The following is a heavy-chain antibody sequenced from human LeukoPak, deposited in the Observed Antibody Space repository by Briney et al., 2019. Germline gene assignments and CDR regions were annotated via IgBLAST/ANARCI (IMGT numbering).Heavy chain of an antibody. V-gene: IGHV3-9*01. CDR1: GFTFDDYA. J-gene: IGHJ4*02. CDR2: ISWNSGYI. CDR3: ARERGGSYRDCFDY. D-gene: IGHD1-26*01. Sequence: GGSLRLSCAASGFTFDDYAMHWVRQAPGKGLEWVSGISWNSGYIGYADSVKGRFTISRDNAKNSLYLQMNSLRAEDTAVYYCARERGGSYRDCFDYWGQGTLVTVSS.